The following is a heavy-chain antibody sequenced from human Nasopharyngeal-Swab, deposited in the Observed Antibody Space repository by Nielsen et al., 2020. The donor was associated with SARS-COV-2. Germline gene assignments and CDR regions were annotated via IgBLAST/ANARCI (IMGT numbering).Heavy chain of an antibody. CDR3: ARIAGRGSIYYYYMDV. J-gene: IGHJ6*03. Sequence: GGSLRLSCAASGFTFSSYAMSWVRQAPGKGLEWVSIISGSGDTTYYADSVNDRFTTSRDNSKNTLYLQMNSLRAENTAVYFCARIAGRGSIYYYYMDVWGTGTTVTVSS. CDR1: GFTFSSYA. CDR2: ISGSGDTT. D-gene: IGHD1-26*01. V-gene: IGHV3-23*01.